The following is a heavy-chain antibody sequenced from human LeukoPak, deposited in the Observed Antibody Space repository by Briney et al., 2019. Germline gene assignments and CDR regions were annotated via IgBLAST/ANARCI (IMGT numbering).Heavy chain of an antibody. Sequence: ASVEISRKTSGYRFTNFDINWVRQAPGQGLEWMGWMNPDNGNTGYAQKFQGRVSMSGDTSISTAFMVLSSLRSDDTAVYFCARGPRESSSSDYWGQGTLVTVSS. CDR2: MNPDNGNT. D-gene: IGHD6-13*01. CDR1: GYRFTNFD. V-gene: IGHV1-8*01. J-gene: IGHJ4*02. CDR3: ARGPRESSSSDY.